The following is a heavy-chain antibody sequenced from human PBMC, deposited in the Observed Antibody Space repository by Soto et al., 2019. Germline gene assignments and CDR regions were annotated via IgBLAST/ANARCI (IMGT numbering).Heavy chain of an antibody. J-gene: IGHJ5*02. CDR2: IYYSGST. CDR1: GGSISSSSYY. CDR3: ARQGHPGQLELRRIWFDP. V-gene: IGHV4-39*01. D-gene: IGHD1-7*01. Sequence: PSETLSLTCTVSGGSISSSSYYWGWIRQPPGKGLEWIGSIYYSGSTYYNPSLKSRVTISVDTSKNQFSLKLSSVTAADTAVYYCARQGHPGQLELRRIWFDPWGQGTLVTVSS.